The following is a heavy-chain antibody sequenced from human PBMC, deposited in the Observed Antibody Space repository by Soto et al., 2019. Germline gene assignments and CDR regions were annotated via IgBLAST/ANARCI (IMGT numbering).Heavy chain of an antibody. J-gene: IGHJ4*02. D-gene: IGHD3-3*01. V-gene: IGHV3-21*01. CDR3: GGGLGFLECPIGEASHAY. CDR1: GFTFSSYS. Sequence: ESGGGLVKPGGSLRLSCAASGFTFSSYSMNWVRQAPGKGLEWVSSISSSSSYIYYADSVKGRFTISRDNAKNSLYLQMKGLGAEDRAVYYCGGGLGFLECPIGEASHAYGAQETLVTAPS. CDR2: ISSSSSYI.